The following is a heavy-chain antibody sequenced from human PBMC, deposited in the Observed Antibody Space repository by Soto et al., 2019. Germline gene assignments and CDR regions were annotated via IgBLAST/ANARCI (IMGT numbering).Heavy chain of an antibody. CDR2: IYYRGST. D-gene: IGHD1-7*01. CDR3: ARRWWNYDTPPHNQDY. Sequence: TAETLSLTCTVSGGSISSSSYYWGWLRQPPGKGLEWIGSIYYRGSTYYNPSLKSRVTISVDTSKNQCSLKLSSVTAADTAVYYCARRWWNYDTPPHNQDYWGQGTLVTVSS. V-gene: IGHV4-39*01. CDR1: GGSISSSSYY. J-gene: IGHJ4*02.